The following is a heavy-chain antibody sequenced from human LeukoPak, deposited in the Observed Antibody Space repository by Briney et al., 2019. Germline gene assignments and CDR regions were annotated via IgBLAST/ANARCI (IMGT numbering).Heavy chain of an antibody. CDR3: ARDQKGRNWHKGGFDP. D-gene: IGHD1/OR15-1a*01. Sequence: SETLSLTCTVSGGSISNYYWNWIRQPPGKGLEWIGYIYYSGTTDYNPSLKSRVSISIDTSKNQFSLKVNSLTATDTAIYFCARDQKGRNWHKGGFDPWGQGTLVTVSS. J-gene: IGHJ5*02. V-gene: IGHV4-59*12. CDR2: IYYSGTT. CDR1: GGSISNYY.